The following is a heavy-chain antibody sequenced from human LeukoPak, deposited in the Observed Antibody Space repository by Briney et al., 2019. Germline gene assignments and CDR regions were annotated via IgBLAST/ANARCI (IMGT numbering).Heavy chain of an antibody. V-gene: IGHV4-59*01. CDR2: IYYSGNT. Sequence: PSETLCLSRTVSGGSITSDYWSWIRQPPGKGLEWIGYIYYSGNTNYNPSLKSRIPISVDTSKNRFSLKLTSVTAADTAVYYCARVSGRYCSSTSCRDLVKFDPWGEGPLDSVSS. D-gene: IGHD2-2*01. CDR1: GGSITSDY. J-gene: IGHJ5*02. CDR3: ARVSGRYCSSTSCRDLVKFDP.